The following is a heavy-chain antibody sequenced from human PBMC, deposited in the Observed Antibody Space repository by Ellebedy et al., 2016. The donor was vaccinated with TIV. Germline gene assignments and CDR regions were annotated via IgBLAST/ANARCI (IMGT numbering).Heavy chain of an antibody. CDR1: GASITSYY. Sequence: SETLSLTCSVSGASITSYYWSWIRQPAGKGLEWIGRMHTTGSFNYNPSLKSRVTISVDTPGSQISLKLSSVTAADTAVYYCTRDFLIGATVYEFYGMDVWGQGTTVTVSS. D-gene: IGHD3-3*01. CDR3: TRDFLIGATVYEFYGMDV. CDR2: MHTTGSF. J-gene: IGHJ6*02. V-gene: IGHV4-4*07.